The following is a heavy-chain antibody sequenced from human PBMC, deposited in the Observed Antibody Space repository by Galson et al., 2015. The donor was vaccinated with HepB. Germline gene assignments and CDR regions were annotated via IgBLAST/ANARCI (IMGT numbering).Heavy chain of an antibody. CDR3: ARGIVVVTAIHQEAFDS. Sequence: SLRLSCAASGFTFSSYSMNWVRQAPGKGLEWVSYISSSSSTLYYAASVKGRFTISSDNAKISLYLQMNSLRDEDTAVYYCARGIVVVTAIHQEAFDSWGQGTMVTVSS. CDR2: ISSSSSTL. V-gene: IGHV3-48*02. CDR1: GFTFSSYS. J-gene: IGHJ3*02. D-gene: IGHD2-21*02.